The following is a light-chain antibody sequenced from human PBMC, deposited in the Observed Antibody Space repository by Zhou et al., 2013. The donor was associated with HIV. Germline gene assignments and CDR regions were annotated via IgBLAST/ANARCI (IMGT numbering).Light chain of an antibody. Sequence: DIQMTQSPSTLSASVGDRVTITCRASQSISSWLAWYQQKPGKAPKLLIYKASSLESGVPSSFSGSGSGTDFTLTISSLQPDDFATYYCQQYNSYSPITFGQGTRLEIK. CDR3: QQYNSYSPIT. V-gene: IGKV1-5*03. CDR1: QSISSW. CDR2: KAS. J-gene: IGKJ5*01.